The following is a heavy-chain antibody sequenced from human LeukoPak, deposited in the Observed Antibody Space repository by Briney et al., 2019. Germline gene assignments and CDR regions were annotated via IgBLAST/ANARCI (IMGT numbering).Heavy chain of an antibody. Sequence: SETLSLTCAVYGGSFSGYYWSWIRQPPGKGLEWIGEINHSGSTNYNLSLKSRVTISVDTSKNQFSLKLSSVTAADTAVYYCARGRVVDYWGQGTLVTVSS. J-gene: IGHJ4*02. CDR3: ARGRVVDY. CDR1: GGSFSGYY. D-gene: IGHD2-15*01. V-gene: IGHV4-34*01. CDR2: INHSGST.